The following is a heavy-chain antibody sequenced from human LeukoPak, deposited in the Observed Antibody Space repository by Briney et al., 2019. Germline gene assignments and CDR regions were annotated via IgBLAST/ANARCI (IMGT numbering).Heavy chain of an antibody. V-gene: IGHV4-59*01. Sequence: KPSETLSLTCTVSGGSISSYYWGWIRQPPGKGLEWIGYIYYSGSTNYNPSLKSRVTISVDTSKNQFSLKLSSVTAADTAVYYCARERPHYYGSGSYYGDNYYYYYMDVWGKGTTVTVSS. D-gene: IGHD3-10*01. J-gene: IGHJ6*03. CDR3: ARERPHYYGSGSYYGDNYYYYYMDV. CDR1: GGSISSYY. CDR2: IYYSGST.